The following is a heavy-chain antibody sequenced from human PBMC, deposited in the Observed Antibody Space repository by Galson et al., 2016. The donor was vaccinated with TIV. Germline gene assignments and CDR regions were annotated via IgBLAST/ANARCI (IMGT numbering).Heavy chain of an antibody. V-gene: IGHV1-18*01. CDR1: GYKFTTYP. Sequence: SVKVSCKASGYKFTTYPISWVRQAPGQGPVWMGWINPHNSDRRIIQKFAGRVTMTVDASTSTSYMEMRSLRPDDTAIYYCTRESKAGYNSGWVDSWGQGTLVTVSS. D-gene: IGHD5-12*01. CDR2: INPHNSDR. J-gene: IGHJ4*02. CDR3: TRESKAGYNSGWVDS.